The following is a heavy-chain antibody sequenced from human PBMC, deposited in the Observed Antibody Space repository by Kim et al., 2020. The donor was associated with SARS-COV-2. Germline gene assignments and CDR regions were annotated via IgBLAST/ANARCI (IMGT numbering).Heavy chain of an antibody. CDR1: GFTFSSYS. CDR2: ISSSSTI. D-gene: IGHD3-22*01. Sequence: GGSLRLSCAASGFTFSSYSMNWVRQAPGKGLEWVSYISSSSTIYYADSVKGRFTISRDNAKNSLYLQMNSLRDEDTAVYYCARDYYDSSGYYYVPSSDYWGQGTLVTVSS. CDR3: ARDYYDSSGYYYVPSSDY. V-gene: IGHV3-48*02. J-gene: IGHJ4*02.